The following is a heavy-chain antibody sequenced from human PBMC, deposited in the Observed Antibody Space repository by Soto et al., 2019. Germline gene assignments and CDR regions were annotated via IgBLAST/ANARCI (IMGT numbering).Heavy chain of an antibody. Sequence: EVQLVESGGGLVQPGGSLRLSCAASGFTFSGYWMSWVRQAPGKGLEWVANMKEDGSEKYYVDSVKGRFTISRDNAKNSLYPQMNSLRVEDTAVYYCAREVGEACMDVWGKGTTVTVSS. D-gene: IGHD4-17*01. V-gene: IGHV3-7*01. CDR2: MKEDGSEK. CDR3: AREVGEACMDV. CDR1: GFTFSGYW. J-gene: IGHJ6*03.